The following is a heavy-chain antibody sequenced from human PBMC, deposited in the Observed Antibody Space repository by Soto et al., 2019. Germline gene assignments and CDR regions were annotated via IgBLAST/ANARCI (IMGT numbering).Heavy chain of an antibody. J-gene: IGHJ6*02. CDR2: TYYRSKWYN. CDR1: GDSVSSNSAA. D-gene: IGHD6-6*01. CDR3: ARASIAARHPSYYGMDV. V-gene: IGHV6-1*01. Sequence: SQTLSLTCAISGDSVSSNSAAWNWIRQSPSRGLEWLGRTYYRSKWYNDYAVSVKSRITINPDTSKNQFSLQLNSVTPEDTAVYYCARASIAARHPSYYGMDVWGQGTPVTVSS.